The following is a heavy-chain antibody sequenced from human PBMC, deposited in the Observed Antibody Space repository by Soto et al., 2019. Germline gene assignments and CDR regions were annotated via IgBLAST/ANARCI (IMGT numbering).Heavy chain of an antibody. CDR1: GGTFSSYA. Sequence: QVQLVQSGAEVKKPGSSVKVSCKASGGTFSSYAISWVRQAPGQGLEWMGGIIPIFGTANYAQKFQGRVTITADESTSTAYMELSSLRSEDTAVYYCARGILTGYSSILGAFDIWGQGTMVTVSS. CDR2: IIPIFGTA. D-gene: IGHD3-9*01. CDR3: ARGILTGYSSILGAFDI. V-gene: IGHV1-69*01. J-gene: IGHJ3*02.